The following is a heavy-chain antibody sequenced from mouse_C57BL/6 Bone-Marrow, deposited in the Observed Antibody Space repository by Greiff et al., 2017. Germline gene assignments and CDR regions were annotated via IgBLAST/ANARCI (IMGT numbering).Heavy chain of an antibody. J-gene: IGHJ4*01. CDR2: IYPRSGNT. V-gene: IGHV1-81*01. CDR3: ARSYSNYDYYAMDY. Sequence: QVQLKESGAELARPGASVKLSCKASGYTFTSYGISWVKQRTGQGLEWIGEIYPRSGNTYYNEKFKGKATLTADKSSSTAYMELRSLTSEDSAVYFCARSYSNYDYYAMDYWGQGTSVTVSS. D-gene: IGHD2-5*01. CDR1: GYTFTSYG.